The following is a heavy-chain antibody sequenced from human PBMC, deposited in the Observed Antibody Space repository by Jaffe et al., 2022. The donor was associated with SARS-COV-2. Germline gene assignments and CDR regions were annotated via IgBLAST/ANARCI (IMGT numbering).Heavy chain of an antibody. CDR1: GYTFTSYY. CDR2: INPSGGST. D-gene: IGHD2-2*01. CDR3: ARGGSNIVVVPAAHQPYYYYMDV. V-gene: IGHV1-46*04. Sequence: QVQLVQSGAEVKKPGASVKVSCKASGYTFTSYYMHWVRQAPGQGLEWMGIINPSGGSTSYAQKLQGRVTMTRDTSTSTVYMELSSLRSEDTAVYYCARGGSNIVVVPAAHQPYYYYMDVWGKGTTVTVSS. J-gene: IGHJ6*03.